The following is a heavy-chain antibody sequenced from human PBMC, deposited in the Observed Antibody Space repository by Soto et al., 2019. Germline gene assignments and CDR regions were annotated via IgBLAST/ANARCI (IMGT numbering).Heavy chain of an antibody. CDR2: IWYDGSNK. V-gene: IGHV3-33*01. CDR1: GFTFSSYG. D-gene: IGHD5-12*01. J-gene: IGHJ3*02. CDR3: ARDGAGWLRKAFDI. Sequence: QVQLVESGGGVVQPGRSLRLSCAASGFTFSSYGMHWVRQAPGKGLEWVAVIWYDGSNKYYADSVKGRFTISRDNSKNALYLQMNRLRAEDTAVYYCARDGAGWLRKAFDIWGQGTMVTVSS.